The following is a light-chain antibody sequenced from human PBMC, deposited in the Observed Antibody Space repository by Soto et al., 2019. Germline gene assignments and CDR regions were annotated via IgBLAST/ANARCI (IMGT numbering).Light chain of an antibody. CDR2: DVS. CDR3: CSYTTSNTRQIV. CDR1: SSDVSGYNY. V-gene: IGLV2-14*01. Sequence: QSALTQPASVSGSPGQSITISCTGTSSDVSGYNYVSWYQQHPGKAPKFMIYDVSNRPSGVSNRFSGSKSGNTASLTIFGLQAEDEADYYCCSYTTSNTRQIVFGTGTKVTVL. J-gene: IGLJ1*01.